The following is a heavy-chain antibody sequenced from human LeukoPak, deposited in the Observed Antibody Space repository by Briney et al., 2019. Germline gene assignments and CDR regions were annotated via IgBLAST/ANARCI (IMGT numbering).Heavy chain of an antibody. Sequence: ASVKVSCMASGYTFTSYYMHWVRQAPGQGLEWMGIINPSGGSTSYAQKFQGRVTMTRDTSTSTVHMELSSLRSKDTAVYYCARASYDYDFWSGYSSMGSYFDYWGQGTLVTVSS. CDR3: ARASYDYDFWSGYSSMGSYFDY. CDR1: GYTFTSYY. V-gene: IGHV1-46*01. CDR2: INPSGGST. D-gene: IGHD3-3*01. J-gene: IGHJ4*02.